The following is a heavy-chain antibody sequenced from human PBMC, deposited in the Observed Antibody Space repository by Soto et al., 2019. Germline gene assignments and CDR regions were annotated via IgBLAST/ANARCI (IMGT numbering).Heavy chain of an antibody. V-gene: IGHV1-18*01. CDR1: GYSFTSYG. J-gene: IGHJ4*02. CDR2: ISAYNGNT. CDR3: ARDFSIAVAGKAFDY. Sequence: GASVKVSCKASGYSFTSYGISWVRHAPGQGLEWMGWISAYNGNTNYAQKLQGRVTMTTDTSTSTAYMELRSLRSDDTAVYYCARDFSIAVAGKAFDYWGQGTRVTVSS. D-gene: IGHD6-19*01.